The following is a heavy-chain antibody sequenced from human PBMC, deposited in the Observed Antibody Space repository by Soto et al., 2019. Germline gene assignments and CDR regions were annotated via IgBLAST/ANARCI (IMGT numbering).Heavy chain of an antibody. CDR3: ARRIVPAAAGIGMDV. J-gene: IGHJ6*02. V-gene: IGHV1-8*01. CDR2: MNPHSGKT. Sequence: WVRQATGQGLEWMGWMNPHSGKTGYAQKFQGRVTMTRNTSISTAYMELSSLTSEDTAVYYCARRIVPAAAGIGMDVWGQGTTVTVSS. D-gene: IGHD2-2*01.